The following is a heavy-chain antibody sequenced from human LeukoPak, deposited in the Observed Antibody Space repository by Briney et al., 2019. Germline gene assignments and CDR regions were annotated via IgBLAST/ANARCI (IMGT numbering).Heavy chain of an antibody. CDR2: ISRSSSEI. CDR3: AKDFAKYCSGGCDFQH. CDR1: GFTLSSHT. V-gene: IGHV3-48*01. Sequence: GGSLRLSCAASGFTLSSHTMNWVRQAPGKGLEWVSDISRSSSEIHYADSVTGRFTISRDNSKNTLYLQMNSLRAEDTAVYYCAKDFAKYCSGGCDFQHWGQGTLVTVSS. J-gene: IGHJ1*01. D-gene: IGHD2-15*01.